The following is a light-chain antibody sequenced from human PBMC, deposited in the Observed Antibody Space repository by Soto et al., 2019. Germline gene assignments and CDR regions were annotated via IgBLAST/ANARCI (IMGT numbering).Light chain of an antibody. CDR3: QTWGTGTVV. V-gene: IGLV4-69*01. Sequence: QPVLTQSPSASASLGASVKLTCTLSSGHSSYAIAWHQQQPEKGPRYLMKLNSDGSHSKGDGIPDRFSASTSGAERYLTISSLQSGDEADYYCQTWGTGTVVFGGGTQVTVL. CDR1: SGHSSYA. CDR2: LNSDGSH. J-gene: IGLJ2*01.